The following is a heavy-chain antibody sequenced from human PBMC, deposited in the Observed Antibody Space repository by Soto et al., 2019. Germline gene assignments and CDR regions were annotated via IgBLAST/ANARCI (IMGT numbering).Heavy chain of an antibody. J-gene: IGHJ4*02. CDR3: ARDGVPSQYYYESSGQYYFDY. D-gene: IGHD3-22*01. V-gene: IGHV3-30-3*01. Sequence: PWGSLRLSCAASGFTFRGYGMHWVRQAPGKGLEWVTFISYDGSNQYYADSVKGRFTISRDNSKNTLYVQLNSLRTDDTAVYYCARDGVPSQYYYESSGQYYFDYWGQGALVTVSS. CDR2: ISYDGSNQ. CDR1: GFTFRGYG.